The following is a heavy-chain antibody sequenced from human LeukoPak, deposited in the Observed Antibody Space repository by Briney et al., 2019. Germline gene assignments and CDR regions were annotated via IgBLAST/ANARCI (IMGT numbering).Heavy chain of an antibody. CDR3: ARLSTATADSDY. Sequence: GGSLRLSCAASGFTFSSSWMSWVRQAPEKGLEWVANIKQDGSDKYYVDSVKGRFTISRDNAKNSLYLQMNSLRAEDTAVYYCARLSTATADSDYWGQGTLVTVSS. CDR2: IKQDGSDK. J-gene: IGHJ4*02. V-gene: IGHV3-7*01. D-gene: IGHD6-13*01. CDR1: GFTFSSSW.